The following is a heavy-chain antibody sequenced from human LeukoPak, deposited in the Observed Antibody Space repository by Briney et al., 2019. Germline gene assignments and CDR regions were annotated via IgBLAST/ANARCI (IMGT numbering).Heavy chain of an antibody. J-gene: IGHJ3*02. CDR3: ARDVTIFGVVIRGAFDI. Sequence: GGSLRLSCAASGFTFSSYSMNWVRQAPGKGLEWVSSISSSSSYIYYADSVKGRFTISRDNAKNSLYLQMISLRSEDTAVYYCARDVTIFGVVIRGAFDIWGQGTMVTVSS. D-gene: IGHD3-3*01. V-gene: IGHV3-21*01. CDR2: ISSSSSYI. CDR1: GFTFSSYS.